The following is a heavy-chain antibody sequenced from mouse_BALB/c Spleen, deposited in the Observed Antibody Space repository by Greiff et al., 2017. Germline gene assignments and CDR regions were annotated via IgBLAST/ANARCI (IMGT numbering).Heavy chain of an antibody. CDR3: ARERAWFAY. Sequence: EESGPGLVKPSQSLSLTCSVTGYSITSGYYWNWIRQFPGNKLEWMGYISYDGSNNYNPSLKNRISITRDTSKNQFFLKLNSVTTEDTATYYCARERAWFAYWGQGTLVTVSA. J-gene: IGHJ3*01. V-gene: IGHV3-6*02. CDR1: GYSITSGYY. CDR2: ISYDGSN.